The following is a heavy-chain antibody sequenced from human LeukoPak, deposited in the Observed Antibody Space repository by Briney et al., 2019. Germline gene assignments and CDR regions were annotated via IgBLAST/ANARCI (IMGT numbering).Heavy chain of an antibody. V-gene: IGHV4-34*01. CDR2: INHSGST. CDR3: ARGGDYDSSGYSFDP. Sequence: SETLPLTCAVYGGSFSGYYWSWIRQPPGKGLEWIGEINHSGSTNYNPSLKSRVTISVDTSKNQFSLKLSSVTAADTAVYYCARGGDYDSSGYSFDPWGQGTLVTVSS. CDR1: GGSFSGYY. J-gene: IGHJ5*02. D-gene: IGHD3-22*01.